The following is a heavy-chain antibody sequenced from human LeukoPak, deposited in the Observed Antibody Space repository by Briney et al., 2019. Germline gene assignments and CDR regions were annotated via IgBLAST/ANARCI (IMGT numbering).Heavy chain of an antibody. CDR2: ISYDGSNK. V-gene: IGHV3-30*04. J-gene: IGHJ4*02. Sequence: TGGSLRLSCAASGFTFSSYAMNWVRLAPGKGLEWVAVISYDGSNKYYADSVKGRFTISRDNSKNTLYLQMNSLRAEDTAVYYCARDHEAAFWSGYYDYWGQGTLVTVSS. CDR1: GFTFSSYA. D-gene: IGHD3-3*01. CDR3: ARDHEAAFWSGYYDY.